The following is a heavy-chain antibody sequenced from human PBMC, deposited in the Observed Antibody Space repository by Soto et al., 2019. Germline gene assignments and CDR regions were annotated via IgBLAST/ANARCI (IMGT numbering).Heavy chain of an antibody. CDR3: ASHRTFWPFDY. V-gene: IGHV4-39*01. CDR1: GGSISSRGSMSGRSFY. CDR2: ISYSDGR. Sequence: QLQLQESGPGLVKPSETLSLTCTVSGGSISSRGSMSGRSFYWGWMRQPPGKGLEWIASISYSDGRFYNSSLNILLTSSVDTSKNQFSLSLRSVTAADTAVYYCASHRTFWPFDYWGQGTVVTVSS. J-gene: IGHJ4*02. D-gene: IGHD2-8*01.